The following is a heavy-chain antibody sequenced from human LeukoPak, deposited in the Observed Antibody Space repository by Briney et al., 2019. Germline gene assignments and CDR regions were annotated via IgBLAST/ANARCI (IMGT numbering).Heavy chain of an antibody. V-gene: IGHV3-7*03. CDR3: TRDVRGSFDS. CDR2: IKEYGNEK. J-gene: IGHJ4*02. Sequence: GGSLRLSCEASGFTFSTYWMSWVRQAPGKGLEWVANIKEYGNEKYYVDSVRGRFTISRDNAKNSLYLQMNSLRAEDTARYYCTRDVRGSFDSWGLGTLVTVSS. CDR1: GFTFSTYW. D-gene: IGHD3-10*01.